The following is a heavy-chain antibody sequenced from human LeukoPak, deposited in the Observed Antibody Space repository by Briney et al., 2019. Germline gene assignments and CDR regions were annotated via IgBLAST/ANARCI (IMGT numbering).Heavy chain of an antibody. J-gene: IGHJ4*02. Sequence: ASVKVSCKASGGTFSSYAISWVRQAPGQGLEWMGWMNPNSGNTGYAQKFQGRVTMTRNTSISTAYMELSSLRSEDTAVYYCAARGASSSSLRPLDYWGQGTLVTVSS. V-gene: IGHV1-8*02. CDR3: AARGASSSSLRPLDY. CDR1: GGTFSSYA. D-gene: IGHD6-6*01. CDR2: MNPNSGNT.